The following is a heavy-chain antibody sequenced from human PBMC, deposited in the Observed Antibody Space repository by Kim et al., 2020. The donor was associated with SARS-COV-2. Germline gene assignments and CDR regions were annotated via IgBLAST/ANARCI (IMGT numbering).Heavy chain of an antibody. CDR3: ARDWGRGIVDYYYGMDV. Sequence: GGSLRLSCAASGFTFSSYSMNWVRQAPGKGLEWFSYISSSSSTIYYADSVKGRFTISRDNAKNSLYLQMNSLRDEDTAVYYCARDWGRGIVDYYYGMDVWGQGTTVTVSS. J-gene: IGHJ6*02. CDR2: ISSSSSTI. D-gene: IGHD3-16*01. V-gene: IGHV3-48*02. CDR1: GFTFSSYS.